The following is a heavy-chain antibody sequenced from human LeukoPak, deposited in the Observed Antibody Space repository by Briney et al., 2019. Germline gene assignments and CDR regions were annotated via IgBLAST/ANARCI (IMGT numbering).Heavy chain of an antibody. J-gene: IGHJ4*02. Sequence: GGSLRLSCAASGFSFSSYAMSWVRQAPGKGLEWVSAISGSGGSTYYTDSVKGRLTISRDNSKNTLYLQMNSLRAEDTAVYYCAGSYDYIWGSYRYIDYWGQGTLVTVSS. V-gene: IGHV3-23*01. D-gene: IGHD3-16*02. CDR1: GFSFSSYA. CDR3: AGSYDYIWGSYRYIDY. CDR2: ISGSGGST.